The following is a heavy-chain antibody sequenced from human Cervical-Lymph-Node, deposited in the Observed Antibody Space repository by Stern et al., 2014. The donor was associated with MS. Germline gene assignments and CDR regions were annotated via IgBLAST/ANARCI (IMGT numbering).Heavy chain of an antibody. J-gene: IGHJ5*01. V-gene: IGHV3-23*04. CDR2: ISGFGTET. D-gene: IGHD2/OR15-2a*01. CDR3: AKGGHFSHYDS. Sequence: EVQLVESGGALIQPGDSLTLSCAASGLTFGTYAMTWVRQAPGTGLEWVSTISGFGTETFYADSVKGRVTISRDNSRNTVYLQMSSLRAEDTALYYCAKGGHFSHYDSWGQGTLVTVSS. CDR1: GLTFGTYA.